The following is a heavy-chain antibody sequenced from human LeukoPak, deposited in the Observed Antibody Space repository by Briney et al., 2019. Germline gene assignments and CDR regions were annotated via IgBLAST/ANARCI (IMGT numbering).Heavy chain of an antibody. CDR3: AKDRGSGWPKEFDY. J-gene: IGHJ4*02. V-gene: IGHV3-23*01. CDR1: GFIFGDYA. Sequence: GGSLRLSCAASGFIFGDYAMHWVRQAPGKGLEWVSAISGSGGSTYYADSVKGRFTISRDNSKNTLYLQMNSLRAEDTAVYYCAKDRGSGWPKEFDYWGQGTLVTVSS. D-gene: IGHD6-19*01. CDR2: ISGSGGST.